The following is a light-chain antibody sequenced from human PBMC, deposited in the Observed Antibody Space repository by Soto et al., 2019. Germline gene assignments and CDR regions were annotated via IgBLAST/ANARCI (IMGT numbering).Light chain of an antibody. J-gene: IGKJ1*01. CDR3: QQYGA. V-gene: IGKV1-5*03. CDR2: KSS. CDR1: ASISSW. Sequence: DIQMTPSPSTLSASVGDRVTITCRASASISSWLAWYQQQPGKAPKLLIYKSSILENGVPSRFSGGGSGTEFTLTISSLQPDDFATYYCQQYGAFGQGTKVDIK.